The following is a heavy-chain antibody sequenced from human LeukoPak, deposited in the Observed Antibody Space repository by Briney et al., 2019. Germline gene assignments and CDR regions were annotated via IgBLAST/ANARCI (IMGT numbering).Heavy chain of an antibody. CDR1: GYTFTGYY. CDR2: INPNSGGT. Sequence: ASVKVSCKASGYTFTGYYMHWVRQAPGQGLEWMGWINPNSGGTNYAQKFQGRVTMTRDTSISTAYMELSRLRSDDTAVYYCGTRADDDCDYYYGMDVWGQGTTVTVSS. D-gene: IGHD2-21*02. CDR3: GTRADDDCDYYYGMDV. V-gene: IGHV1-2*02. J-gene: IGHJ6*02.